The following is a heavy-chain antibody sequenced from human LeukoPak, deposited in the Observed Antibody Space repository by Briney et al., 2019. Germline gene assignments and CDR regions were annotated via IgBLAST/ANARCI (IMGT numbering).Heavy chain of an antibody. CDR3: AKDRYGSGSYYKCYFDY. D-gene: IGHD3-10*01. CDR1: GFTFSTYA. Sequence: GGSLRPSCAASGFTFSTYAMSWVRQAPGKGLEWVSAISVSGASTYYADSVKGRFTISRDNSKNTLYLQMNTLRAEDTAVYYCAKDRYGSGSYYKCYFDYWGQGTLVTVSS. J-gene: IGHJ4*02. V-gene: IGHV3-23*01. CDR2: ISVSGAST.